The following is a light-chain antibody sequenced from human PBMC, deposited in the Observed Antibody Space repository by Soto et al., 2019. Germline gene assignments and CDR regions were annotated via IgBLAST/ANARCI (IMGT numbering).Light chain of an antibody. CDR2: AAS. CDR3: LQRDPYS. V-gene: IGKV1-17*01. CDR1: QDIRND. Sequence: DIQMTQSPSSLSASVGDRVTITCRASQDIRNDLDWYQQKPGKAPKRLIYAASSLQNGAPSRFSGSGSGTEFTLTISSLQPEDFATYYCLQRDPYSVGGGTKVEIK. J-gene: IGKJ4*01.